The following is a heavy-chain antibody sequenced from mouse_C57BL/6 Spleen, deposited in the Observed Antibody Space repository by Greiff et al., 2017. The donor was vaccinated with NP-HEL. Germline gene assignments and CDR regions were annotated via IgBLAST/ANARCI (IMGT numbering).Heavy chain of an antibody. CDR1: GYTFTSYW. V-gene: IGHV1-69*01. J-gene: IGHJ3*01. D-gene: IGHD1-1*01. Sequence: QVQLQQPGAELVMPGASVKLSCKASGYTFTSYWMHWVKQRPGQGLEWIGEIDPSDSYTNYNQKFKGKSTLTVDKSSSTAYMQLSSLTSEDSAVYYCARAPYYGSIVWFAYWGQGTLVTVSA. CDR2: IDPSDSYT. CDR3: ARAPYYGSIVWFAY.